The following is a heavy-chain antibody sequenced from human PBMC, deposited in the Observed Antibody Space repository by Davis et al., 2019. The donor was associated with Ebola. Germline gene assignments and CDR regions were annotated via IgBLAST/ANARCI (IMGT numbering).Heavy chain of an antibody. CDR3: ARAYFSGWSVKYYYGMDV. V-gene: IGHV3-13*01. J-gene: IGHJ6*02. Sequence: PGGSLRLSCAASGFSFSTYDMHWVRQATGKGLEWVSGIGTAGDTYYPGSVKGRFTISRENAKNSLYLQMNSLRAGDTAVYYCARAYFSGWSVKYYYGMDVWGQGTTVTVSS. CDR2: IGTAGDT. CDR1: GFSFSTYD. D-gene: IGHD6-19*01.